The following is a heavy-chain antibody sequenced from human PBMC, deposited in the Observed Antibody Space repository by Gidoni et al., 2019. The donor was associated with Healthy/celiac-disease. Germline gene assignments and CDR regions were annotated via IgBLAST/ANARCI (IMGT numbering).Heavy chain of an antibody. J-gene: IGHJ4*02. CDR1: GFTFSNAW. D-gene: IGHD3-22*01. CDR2: IKSKTDGGKT. V-gene: IGHV3-15*01. Sequence: EVQLAEYGGGLVKPGGYLRLSCAAFGFTFSNAWMGWVRQAPGKGLEWVGRIKSKTDGGKTDYAAPVKGRFTISRDDSKNTLYLQMNSLKTEDTAVYYCTTDYYDSSGYYSRFDYRGQGTLVTVSS. CDR3: TTDYYDSSGYYSRFDY.